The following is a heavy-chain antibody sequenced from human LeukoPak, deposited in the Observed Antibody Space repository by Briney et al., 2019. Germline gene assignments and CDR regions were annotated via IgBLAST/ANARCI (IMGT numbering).Heavy chain of an antibody. CDR1: GGSISSYY. CDR3: ARDPRGITHERYFDL. CDR2: IYYSGST. V-gene: IGHV4-59*01. J-gene: IGHJ2*01. D-gene: IGHD1-14*01. Sequence: SETLSLTCTVSGGSISSYYWSWIRQPPGKGLEWIGYIYYSGSTNYNPSLKSRVTISVDTSKNQFSLKLSSVTAADTAVYYCARDPRGITHERYFDLWGRGTLVTVSS.